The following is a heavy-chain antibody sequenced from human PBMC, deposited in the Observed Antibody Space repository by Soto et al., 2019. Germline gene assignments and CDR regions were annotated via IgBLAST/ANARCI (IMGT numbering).Heavy chain of an antibody. CDR2: INPNSGGT. V-gene: IGHV1-2*04. CDR1: GYTFTGYY. D-gene: IGHD6-19*01. CDR3: ARSLPTGWYPFDY. Sequence: ASVKVSCKASGYTFTGYYMHWVRQAPGQGLEWMGWINPNSGGTNYAQKFQGWVTMTRDTSIRTAYMELSRLRSDDTAVYYCARSLPTGWYPFDYWGQGTLVTVSS. J-gene: IGHJ4*02.